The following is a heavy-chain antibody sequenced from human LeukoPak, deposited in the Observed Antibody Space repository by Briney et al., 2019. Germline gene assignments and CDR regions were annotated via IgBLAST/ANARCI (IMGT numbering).Heavy chain of an antibody. V-gene: IGHV1-46*01. CDR2: ISPSSGST. D-gene: IGHD3-22*01. CDR3: ARGSSTAVVILDPYYFDS. Sequence: ASVKVSCKASGYDFTSYYMHWLRQAPGQGLEWMAIISPSSGSTSFAQKFQGRLSMSRDTSTSTVYMELRSLRSEDTAVYYCARGSSTAVVILDPYYFDSWGQRTLVTVSS. CDR1: GYDFTSYY. J-gene: IGHJ4*02.